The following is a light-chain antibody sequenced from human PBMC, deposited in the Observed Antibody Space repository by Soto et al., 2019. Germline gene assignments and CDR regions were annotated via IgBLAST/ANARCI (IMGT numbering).Light chain of an antibody. Sequence: EIVLTQSPATLSVSPGERAALSCRASQSVSNNLAWYQQKPGQPPRLLIFGASTRATGIPARFSGSGSGTDFTLTISRLEPEDFAVYYCQQYDTYLTFGPGTKVDIK. J-gene: IGKJ3*01. CDR3: QQYDTYLT. V-gene: IGKV3D-15*01. CDR2: GAS. CDR1: QSVSNN.